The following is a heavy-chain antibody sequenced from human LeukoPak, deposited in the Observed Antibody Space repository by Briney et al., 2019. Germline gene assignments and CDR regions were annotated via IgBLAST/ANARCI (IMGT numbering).Heavy chain of an antibody. D-gene: IGHD2-2*01. V-gene: IGHV3-20*01. Sequence: GGSLRLSCAASGFTFDDYGMSWVRRAPGKGLEWVSGINWNGGSTGYADSVKGRFTISRDNAKNSLYLQMNSLRAEDTALYHCARRGRDCSSTSCYYFDYWGQGTLVTVSS. J-gene: IGHJ4*02. CDR2: INWNGGST. CDR1: GFTFDDYG. CDR3: ARRGRDCSSTSCYYFDY.